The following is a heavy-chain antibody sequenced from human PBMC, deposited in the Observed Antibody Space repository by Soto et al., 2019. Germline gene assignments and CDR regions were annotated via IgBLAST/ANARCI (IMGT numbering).Heavy chain of an antibody. CDR2: IYYSGST. D-gene: IGHD3-22*01. CDR3: ARVPCPYYYEGSGYA. Sequence: QVQLQESGPGLVKPSQTLSLTCTVSGGSIRSGGYYWRWLRQHPGKGMEWIGYIYYSGSTYYNPSLKSRFTTSVDTSKNQCSLKRSYVCAADTAVYYCARVPCPYYYEGSGYAWGQGTLVTVSS. CDR1: GGSIRSGGYY. V-gene: IGHV4-31*03. J-gene: IGHJ4*02.